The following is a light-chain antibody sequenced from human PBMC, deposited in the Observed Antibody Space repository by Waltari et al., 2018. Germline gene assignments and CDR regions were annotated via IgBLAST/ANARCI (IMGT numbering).Light chain of an antibody. CDR1: QGISSRY. CDR3: QQYNISPQT. V-gene: IGKV3-20*01. CDR2: DAS. J-gene: IGKJ1*01. Sequence: EIVLTQSPGTLSLSPGERATLSCRASQGISSRYVAWYQQKPGQAPRLLIYDASSRATGIPGRFSGSGSGTDFTLTISRLEPEDFAVYYCQQYNISPQTFGQGTKVEIK.